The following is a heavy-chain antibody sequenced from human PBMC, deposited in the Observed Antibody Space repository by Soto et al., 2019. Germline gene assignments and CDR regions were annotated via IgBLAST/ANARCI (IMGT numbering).Heavy chain of an antibody. CDR1: GFTFSSYG. V-gene: IGHV3-30*18. J-gene: IGHJ4*02. D-gene: IGHD3-10*01. CDR2: ISYDGSNK. CDR3: AKDMAQS. Sequence: GGSLRLSCAASGFTFSSYGIHWVRQAPGKGLEWVAVISYDGSNKYYADSVKGRFTISRDNSKNTLYLQMNSLRAEDTAVYYCAKDMAQSWGQGTLVTVPS.